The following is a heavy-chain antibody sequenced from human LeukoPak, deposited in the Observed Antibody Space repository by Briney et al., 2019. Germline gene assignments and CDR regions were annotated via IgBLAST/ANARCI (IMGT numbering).Heavy chain of an antibody. V-gene: IGHV4-61*01. D-gene: IGHD1-26*01. CDR2: MSYSGST. Sequence: PSETLSLTCTVSGDSVSSDYYWSWIRQPPGKGLEWIGYMSYSGSTDYNPSLKTRVTISVDTSKNQFSLRLSSVTAADTAVYYCARLRLGATDLDYWGQGTLVTVSS. J-gene: IGHJ4*02. CDR3: ARLRLGATDLDY. CDR1: GDSVSSDYY.